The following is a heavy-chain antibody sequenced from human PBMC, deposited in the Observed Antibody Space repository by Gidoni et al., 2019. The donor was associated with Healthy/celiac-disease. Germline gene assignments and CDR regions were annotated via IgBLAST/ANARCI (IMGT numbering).Heavy chain of an antibody. Sequence: QVQLVESGGGVVQPGRSLRLSCVASGFTFSNYGMHWVRQAPPKGLEWVAVISYDGSNKYYADSVKGRFTISRDNSKNTLYLQMNSLRAEDTAVYYCANLPLTDYGDYWFDYWGQGTLVTVSS. J-gene: IGHJ4*02. CDR3: ANLPLTDYGDYWFDY. D-gene: IGHD4-17*01. V-gene: IGHV3-30*18. CDR2: ISYDGSNK. CDR1: GFTFSNYG.